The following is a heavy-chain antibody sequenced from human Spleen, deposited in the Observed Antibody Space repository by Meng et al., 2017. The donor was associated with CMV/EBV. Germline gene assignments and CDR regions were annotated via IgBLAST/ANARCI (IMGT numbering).Heavy chain of an antibody. V-gene: IGHV4-61*08. CDR1: GGSVSSGGYY. J-gene: IGHJ3*02. Sequence: GSLRLSCTVSGGSVSSGGYYWSWIRQPPGKGLEWIAYIYYSGSTNYNPSLKSRVTISVDTSKKPFSLILSSVTAADTAMYYCASLRSGRVDAGFDIWGHGTMVTVSS. CDR2: IYYSGST. CDR3: ASLRSGRVDAGFDI. D-gene: IGHD6-19*01.